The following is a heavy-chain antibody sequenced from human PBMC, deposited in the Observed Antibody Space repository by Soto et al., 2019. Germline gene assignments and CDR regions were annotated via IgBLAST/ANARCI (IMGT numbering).Heavy chain of an antibody. V-gene: IGHV1-18*01. Sequence: GASVKVSCKASGYTFTSYGISWVRQAPGQGLEWMGWISAYNGNTNYAQKIQGRVTMTTDTSTSTAYMELRSLRSDDTAVYYFAAPLMEPPYGGAFDIWGQGTMVTVSS. CDR2: ISAYNGNT. CDR1: GYTFTSYG. J-gene: IGHJ3*02. D-gene: IGHD4-17*01. CDR3: AAPLMEPPYGGAFDI.